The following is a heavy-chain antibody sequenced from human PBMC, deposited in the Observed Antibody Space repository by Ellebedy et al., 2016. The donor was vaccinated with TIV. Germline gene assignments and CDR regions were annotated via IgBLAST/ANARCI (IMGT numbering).Heavy chain of an antibody. J-gene: IGHJ5*02. CDR3: ARWFGELLYVRWFDP. Sequence: GSLRLSCTVSGGSISRSSYYWGWIRQPPGKGLEWIGSIYYSESTDYNPSLKSRVTISADTSKNQFSLRLSSVTAADTAVYYCARWFGELLYVRWFDPWGQGTLVTVSS. CDR2: IYYSEST. CDR1: GGSISRSSYY. V-gene: IGHV4-39*01. D-gene: IGHD3-10*01.